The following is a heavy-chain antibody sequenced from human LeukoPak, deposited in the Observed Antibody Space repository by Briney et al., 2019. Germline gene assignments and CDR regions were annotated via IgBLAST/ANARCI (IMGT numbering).Heavy chain of an antibody. CDR2: IWYDGSNK. J-gene: IGHJ4*02. Sequence: GGSLRLSCAASGFTFSIYGMHWVRQAPGKGLEWVAVIWYDGSNKYYADSVKGRFTISRDNSKNTLYLQMNSLRAEDTAVYYFARGPSYRNYWGQEPLAPVP. CDR1: GFTFSIYG. V-gene: IGHV3-33*01. CDR3: ARGPSYRNY. D-gene: IGHD3-16*02.